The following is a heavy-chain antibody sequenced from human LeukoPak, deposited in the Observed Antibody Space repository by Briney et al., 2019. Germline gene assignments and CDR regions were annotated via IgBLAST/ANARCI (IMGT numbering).Heavy chain of an antibody. CDR1: GYTFTSYG. D-gene: IGHD3-3*01. CDR3: ARYDFWSGLPPCYMDV. J-gene: IGHJ6*03. V-gene: IGHV1-18*01. CDR2: ISAYNGNT. Sequence: ASVKVFCKASGYTFTSYGISWVRQAPGQGLEWMGWISAYNGNTNYAQKLQGRVTMTTDTSTSTAYMELRSLRPDDTAVYYCARYDFWSGLPPCYMDVRGKGTTVTVSS.